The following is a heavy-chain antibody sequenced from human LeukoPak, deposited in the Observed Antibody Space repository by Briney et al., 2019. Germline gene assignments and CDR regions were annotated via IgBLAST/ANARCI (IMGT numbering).Heavy chain of an antibody. CDR2: INPNSGGT. D-gene: IGHD3-10*01. CDR1: GYTFTGYY. J-gene: IGHJ6*02. V-gene: IGHV1-2*02. Sequence: RASVKVSCKASGYTFTGYYMHWVRQAPGQGLEWMGWINPNSGGTNYAQKFQGRVTMTRDTSISTAYMELSRLRSDDTAVYYCARAPSLEVRGVITYYYYGMDVWGQGTTVTVSS. CDR3: ARAPSLEVRGVITYYYYGMDV.